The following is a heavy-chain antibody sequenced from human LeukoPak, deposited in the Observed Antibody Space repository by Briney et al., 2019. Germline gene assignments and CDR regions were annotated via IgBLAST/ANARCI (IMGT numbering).Heavy chain of an antibody. CDR3: ARTSRHFYGSGTNLTPWPAGMDV. Sequence: SGTLSLTCTVSGGSTSGFFWTWIRQPPGRELEWIGSIYYSGGSTKYNPSPKSRVTISVDTSKSQFSLNLNSATAADTAVYYCARTSRHFYGSGTNLTPWPAGMDVWGQGTTVTVSS. CDR1: GGSTSGFF. V-gene: IGHV4-59*01. CDR2: IYYSGGST. J-gene: IGHJ6*02. D-gene: IGHD3-10*01.